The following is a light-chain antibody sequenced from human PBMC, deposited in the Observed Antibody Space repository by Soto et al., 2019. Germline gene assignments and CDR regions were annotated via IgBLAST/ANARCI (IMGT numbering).Light chain of an antibody. CDR2: WAS. CDR3: QQYYTTPYT. CDR1: QSLLYTSNNKNY. Sequence: DIVMTQSPDSLAVSLGERATINCKSSQSLLYTSNNKNYLAWYQQKPGQPPKLLIYWASTRESGVPDRFSGSGSGTDFTLTISSLQAEDVAVFYCQQYYTTPYTFGHGTKLEIK. V-gene: IGKV4-1*01. J-gene: IGKJ2*01.